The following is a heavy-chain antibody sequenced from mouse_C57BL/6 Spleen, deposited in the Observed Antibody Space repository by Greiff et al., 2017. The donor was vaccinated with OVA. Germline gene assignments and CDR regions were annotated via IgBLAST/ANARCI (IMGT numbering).Heavy chain of an antibody. Sequence: VQLQQSVAELVRPGASVKLSCTASGFNIKNTYMHWVKQRPEQGLEWIGRIDPANGNTKYAPKFQGKATITADTSSNTAYLQLSSLTSEDTAIDYCARSSYDYDEGAWFAYWGQGTLGTVSA. CDR1: GFNIKNTY. CDR2: IDPANGNT. V-gene: IGHV14-3*01. J-gene: IGHJ3*01. CDR3: ARSSYDYDEGAWFAY. D-gene: IGHD2-4*01.